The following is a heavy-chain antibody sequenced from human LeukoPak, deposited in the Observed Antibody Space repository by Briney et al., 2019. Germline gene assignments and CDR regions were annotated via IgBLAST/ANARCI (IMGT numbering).Heavy chain of an antibody. CDR2: INPNSGGT. Sequence: ASVKVSCKASGGTFSSYTISWVRQAPGQGLEWMGRINPNSGGTNYAQKFQGRVTMTRDTSISTAYMELSRLRSDDTAVYYCARSRSMKGYSYGDAFDIWGQGTMVTVSS. CDR1: GGTFSSYT. V-gene: IGHV1-2*06. D-gene: IGHD5-18*01. CDR3: ARSRSMKGYSYGDAFDI. J-gene: IGHJ3*02.